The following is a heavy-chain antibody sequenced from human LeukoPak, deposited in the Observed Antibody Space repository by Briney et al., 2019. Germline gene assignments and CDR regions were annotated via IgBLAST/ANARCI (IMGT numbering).Heavy chain of an antibody. J-gene: IGHJ4*02. V-gene: IGHV3-30*02. CDR3: ATWISSGSPFDY. CDR1: GFTFSSYG. CDR2: IWYDGSNK. D-gene: IGHD1-26*01. Sequence: GGSLRLSCAASGFTFSSYGMHWVRQAPGKGLEWVAVIWYDGSNKYYADSVKGRFTISRDNSKNTLYLQMNSLRAEDTAVYYCATWISSGSPFDYWGQGTLVTVSS.